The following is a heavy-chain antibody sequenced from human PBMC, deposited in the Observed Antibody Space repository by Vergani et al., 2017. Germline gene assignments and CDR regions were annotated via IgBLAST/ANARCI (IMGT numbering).Heavy chain of an antibody. D-gene: IGHD3-10*01. CDR3: ARVRKTITMVRGVIDY. J-gene: IGHJ4*02. V-gene: IGHV4-31*03. Sequence: QLQLQESGSGLVKPSQTLSLTCTVSGGSISSGGYYWSWIRQHPGKGLEWIGYIYYSGSTYYNPSLKSRVTISVDTSKNQFSLKLSSVTAADTAVYYCARVRKTITMVRGVIDYWGQGTLVTVSS. CDR1: GGSISSGGYY. CDR2: IYYSGST.